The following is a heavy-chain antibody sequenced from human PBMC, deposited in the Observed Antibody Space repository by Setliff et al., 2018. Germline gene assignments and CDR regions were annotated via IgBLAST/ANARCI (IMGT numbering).Heavy chain of an antibody. CDR1: GYTFTSYG. CDR2: ISAYNGNT. CDR3: ARGSSITIFGVVLKYYYGMDV. Sequence: ASVKVSCKASGYTFTSYGISWVRQAPGQGLEWMGWISAYNGNTNYAQKLQGRVTMTTDTSTSTAYMELRGLRSDDTAVYYCARGSSITIFGVVLKYYYGMDVWGQGTTVTVSS. V-gene: IGHV1-18*01. D-gene: IGHD3-3*01. J-gene: IGHJ6*02.